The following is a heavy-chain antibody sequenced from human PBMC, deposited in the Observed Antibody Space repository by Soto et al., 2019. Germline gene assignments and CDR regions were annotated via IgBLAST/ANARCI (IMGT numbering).Heavy chain of an antibody. V-gene: IGHV3-23*01. J-gene: IGHJ4*02. CDR1: GFTFSSYA. Sequence: GGSLRLSCAASGFTFSSYAMSWVRQAPGKGLEWVSAISGSGGSTYYADSVKGRFTISRDNSKNTLYLQMNSLRAEDTAVYYCAKAPHRRPIVVVITLNFGYFDYWGQGTLVTVSS. D-gene: IGHD3-22*01. CDR2: ISGSGGST. CDR3: AKAPHRRPIVVVITLNFGYFDY.